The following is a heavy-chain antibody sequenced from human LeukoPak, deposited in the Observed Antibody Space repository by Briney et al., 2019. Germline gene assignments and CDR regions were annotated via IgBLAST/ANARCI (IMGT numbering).Heavy chain of an antibody. CDR1: GGSISSYY. CDR2: IYYSGST. J-gene: IGHJ2*01. Sequence: SETLSLTCTVSGGSISSYYWSWIRQPPGKGLEWIGYIYYSGSTNYNPSLKSRVTISVDTSKNQFSLKLSSVTAADTAVYYCARDYHLSRLLPLNWYFDLWGRGTLVTVSS. V-gene: IGHV4-59*01. CDR3: ARDYHLSRLLPLNWYFDL. D-gene: IGHD3-16*02.